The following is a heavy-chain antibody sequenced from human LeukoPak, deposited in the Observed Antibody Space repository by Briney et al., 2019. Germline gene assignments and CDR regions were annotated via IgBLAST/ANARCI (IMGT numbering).Heavy chain of an antibody. CDR1: GFTVSSNY. Sequence: GGSLRLSCAASGFTVSSNYMSWVRQAPGKGLEWVSVIYSGGSTYYADSVTGRFTISRDNSKNTLYLQMNSLRAEDTAVYYCARETRETYYDILTGYRIAEGYYYGMDVWGQGTTVTVSS. V-gene: IGHV3-53*01. CDR3: ARETRETYYDILTGYRIAEGYYYGMDV. CDR2: IYSGGST. J-gene: IGHJ6*02. D-gene: IGHD3-9*01.